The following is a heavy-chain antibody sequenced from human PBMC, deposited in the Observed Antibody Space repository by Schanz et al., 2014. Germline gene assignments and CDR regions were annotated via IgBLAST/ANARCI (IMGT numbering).Heavy chain of an antibody. J-gene: IGHJ6*02. CDR2: ISGSGGST. Sequence: EVQLVESGGGLVQPGGSLRLSCAASGYTFSSNAMSWVRQAPGKELEWVSTISGSGGSTYYADSAKGRFTISRDNSNNTLSLQLNSLRADDTAVYYCAKHLYQYNYYGMDVWGQGTTVTVSS. D-gene: IGHD2-2*02. V-gene: IGHV3-23*04. CDR1: GYTFSSNA. CDR3: AKHLYQYNYYGMDV.